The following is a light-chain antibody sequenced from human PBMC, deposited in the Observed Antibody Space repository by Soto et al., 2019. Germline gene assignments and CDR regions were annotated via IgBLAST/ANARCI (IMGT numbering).Light chain of an antibody. J-gene: IGKJ1*01. CDR1: QGISSY. CDR2: AAS. CDR3: QQYNSYS. Sequence: AIRMTQSPSSFSASTGDRVTITCRASQGISSYLAWYQQKPGKAPKLLIYAASTLQSGVPSRLSGSGSGTEFTLTISSLQPDDFATYYCQQYNSYSFGQGTKVDIK. V-gene: IGKV1-8*01.